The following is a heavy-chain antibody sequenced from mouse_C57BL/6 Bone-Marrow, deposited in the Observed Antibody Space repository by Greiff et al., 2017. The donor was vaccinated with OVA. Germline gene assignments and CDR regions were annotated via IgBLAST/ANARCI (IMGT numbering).Heavy chain of an antibody. V-gene: IGHV5-9-1*02. J-gene: IGHJ2*01. Sequence: EVMLVESGEGLVKPGGSLKLSCAASGFTFSSYAMSWVRQTPEKRLEWVAYISSGGDYIYYAATVKGRFTISRDTARNTLYLQMSSLKSEDTAMYYCTRDALYYYGSSFYFDYWGQGTTRTGSS. D-gene: IGHD1-1*01. CDR2: ISSGGDYI. CDR1: GFTFSSYA. CDR3: TRDALYYYGSSFYFDY.